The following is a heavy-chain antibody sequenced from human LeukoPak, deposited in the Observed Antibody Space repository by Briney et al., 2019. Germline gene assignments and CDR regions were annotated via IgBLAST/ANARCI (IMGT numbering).Heavy chain of an antibody. CDR1: GGTFSSYT. J-gene: IGHJ4*02. V-gene: IGHV1-69*04. Sequence: SSVKVSCKASGGTFSSYTTSWVRQAPGQGLEWMGRIIPILGIANYAQKFQGRVTITADKSTSTAYMELSSLRSEDTAVYYCARDPYSNYPFDYWGQGTLVTVSS. CDR2: IIPILGIA. CDR3: ARDPYSNYPFDY. D-gene: IGHD4-11*01.